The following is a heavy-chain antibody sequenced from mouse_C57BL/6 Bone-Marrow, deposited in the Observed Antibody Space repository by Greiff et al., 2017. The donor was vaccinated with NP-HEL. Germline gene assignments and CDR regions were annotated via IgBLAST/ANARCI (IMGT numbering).Heavy chain of an antibody. CDR3: ARPGSSYVWFAY. J-gene: IGHJ3*01. CDR1: GFTFSSYG. CDR2: ISSGGSYT. Sequence: EVKLMESGGDLVKPGGSLKLSCAASGFTFSSYGMSWVRQTPDKRLEWVATISSGGSYTYYPDSVKGRFTISRENAKNTLYLQMSSLKSEDTAMYYCARPGSSYVWFAYWGQGTLVTVSA. V-gene: IGHV5-6*01. D-gene: IGHD1-1*01.